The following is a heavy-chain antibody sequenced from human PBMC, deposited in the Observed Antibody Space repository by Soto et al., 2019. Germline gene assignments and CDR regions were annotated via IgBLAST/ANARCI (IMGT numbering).Heavy chain of an antibody. CDR2: ISYSGST. V-gene: IGHV4-30-4*01. Sequence: TSETLSLTCTVSGGSISSGDYYWSWIRQPPGKGLEWIGYISYSGSTYYNPSLKSRVTISVDTSKNQFSLKLSSVTAADTAVYYCARDSKLRSSDYPTRYYYYGMDVWGQGTTVTVSS. J-gene: IGHJ6*02. CDR1: GGSISSGDYY. CDR3: ARDSKLRSSDYPTRYYYYGMDV. D-gene: IGHD4-17*01.